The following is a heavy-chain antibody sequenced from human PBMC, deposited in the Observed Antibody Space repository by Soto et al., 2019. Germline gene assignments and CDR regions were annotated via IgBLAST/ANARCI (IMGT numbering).Heavy chain of an antibody. D-gene: IGHD3-10*01. CDR3: ARYGELAGVDY. V-gene: IGHV4-59*01. J-gene: IGHJ4*02. CDR1: GGSISSYY. CDR2: IYYSGST. Sequence: QVQLQESGPGLVKPSETLSLTCTVSGGSISSYYWSWIRQPPGKGLEWIGYIYYSGSTNYNPSLKSRVTLSVDTSKNQFSLKLSSVTAADTAVYYCARYGELAGVDYWGQGTLVTVSS.